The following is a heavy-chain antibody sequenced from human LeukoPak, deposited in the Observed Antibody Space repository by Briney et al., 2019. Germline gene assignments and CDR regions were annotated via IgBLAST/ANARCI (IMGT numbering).Heavy chain of an antibody. CDR2: INTDGSST. J-gene: IGHJ4*02. Sequence: GGSLRLSCAASGFIFSSYWMHWVRHAPGKGLAWVSRINTDGSSTSYADSVKGRFTISRDNAKNSLYLQMNSLRAEDTAVYYCELYSGYDWPSGDGDYWGQGTLVTVSS. D-gene: IGHD5-12*01. CDR3: ELYSGYDWPSGDGDY. V-gene: IGHV3-74*01. CDR1: GFIFSSYW.